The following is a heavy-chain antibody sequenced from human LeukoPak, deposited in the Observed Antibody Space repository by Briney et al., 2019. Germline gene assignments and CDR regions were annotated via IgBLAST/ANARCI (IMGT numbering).Heavy chain of an antibody. CDR1: GGSIRGYY. J-gene: IGHJ4*02. D-gene: IGHD6-6*01. V-gene: IGHV4-59*12. CDR2: IYSSGST. CDR3: ARGLRQLVRSWHY. Sequence: PSETLSLTCNVSGGSIRGYYWSWIRQPPGKGLEWIGYIYSSGSTNYNPSLKSRVTMSVDTSKNQFSLKVSSVTAADTAVYYCARGLRQLVRSWHYWGQGTLVTVSS.